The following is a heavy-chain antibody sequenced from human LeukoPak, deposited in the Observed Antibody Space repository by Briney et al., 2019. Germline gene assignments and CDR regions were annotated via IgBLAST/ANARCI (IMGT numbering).Heavy chain of an antibody. Sequence: GGSLRLSCAASGFTFSSYGMHWVRQAPGKGLEWVAVIWCDGSNKYYADSVKGRFTISRDNSKNTLYLQMNSLRAEDTAVYYCARDLATMDGFDPWGQGTLVTVSS. CDR1: GFTFSSYG. D-gene: IGHD3-10*01. CDR3: ARDLATMDGFDP. V-gene: IGHV3-33*01. J-gene: IGHJ5*02. CDR2: IWCDGSNK.